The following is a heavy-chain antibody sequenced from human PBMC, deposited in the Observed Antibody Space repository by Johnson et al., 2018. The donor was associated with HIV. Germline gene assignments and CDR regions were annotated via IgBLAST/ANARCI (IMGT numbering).Heavy chain of an antibody. CDR1: GFTFSSYD. J-gene: IGHJ3*02. CDR2: IGTAGDT. CDR3: ARGTYYYDSSATPKAFDI. V-gene: IGHV3-13*01. D-gene: IGHD3-22*01. Sequence: VQLVESGGGLVQPGGSLRLSCAASGFTFSSYDMHWVRQATGKGLEWVSAIGTAGDTYYPGSVKGRFTISRENAKNSFYLQMNSLRAGDTAVYYCARGTYYYDSSATPKAFDIWGQGTMVTVSS.